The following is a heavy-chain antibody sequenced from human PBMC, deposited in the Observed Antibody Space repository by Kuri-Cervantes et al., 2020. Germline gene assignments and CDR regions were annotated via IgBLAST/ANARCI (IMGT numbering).Heavy chain of an antibody. D-gene: IGHD5-18*01. J-gene: IGHJ4*02. Sequence: ASVKVSCKASGYTFTGYYMHWVRQTPGQGLEWMGWINPNSGDTNYAQKFQGRVTMTRDTSINTAYMELSRLRSDDTAVYYCARDGETQLWLDYYDYWGQGTLVTVSS. CDR2: INPNSGDT. V-gene: IGHV1-2*02. CDR1: GYTFTGYY. CDR3: ARDGETQLWLDYYDY.